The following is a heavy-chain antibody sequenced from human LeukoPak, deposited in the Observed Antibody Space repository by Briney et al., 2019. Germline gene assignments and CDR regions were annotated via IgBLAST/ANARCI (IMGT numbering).Heavy chain of an antibody. J-gene: IGHJ6*03. CDR1: GFTFSSYA. CDR2: ISGSGGST. D-gene: IGHD3-10*01. CDR3: AKDVAGYYGLYMDV. V-gene: IGHV3-23*01. Sequence: GGSLRLSCAASGFTFSSYAMSWVRQAPGKGLEWVSAISGSGGSTYYADSVKGRFTISRDNSKNTLYLQMNSLRAEDTAVYYCAKDVAGYYGLYMDVWGKGTTVTISS.